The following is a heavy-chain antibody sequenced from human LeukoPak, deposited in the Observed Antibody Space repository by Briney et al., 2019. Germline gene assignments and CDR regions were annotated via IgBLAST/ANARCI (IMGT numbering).Heavy chain of an antibody. Sequence: ASLKVSCKASVYTFTRYYMHCVGQAPGEGLEWMGWINLTSGDTKYAQKFQGRVTMTRDTSISTAYMELSRLRSDDTAVYYCARGDIAAAGGREFPFGYWGQGTLVTVAS. CDR2: INLTSGDT. J-gene: IGHJ4*02. D-gene: IGHD6-13*01. CDR1: VYTFTRYY. CDR3: ARGDIAAAGGREFPFGY. V-gene: IGHV1-2*02.